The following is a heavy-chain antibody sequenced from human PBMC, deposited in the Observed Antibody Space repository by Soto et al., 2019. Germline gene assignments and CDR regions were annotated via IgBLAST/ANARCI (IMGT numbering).Heavy chain of an antibody. CDR1: GGSISSSNW. V-gene: IGHV4-4*02. D-gene: IGHD3-16*01. J-gene: IGHJ3*02. CDR3: ARRWGSAFDI. Sequence: PSETLSLTCAVSGGSISSSNWWSWVRQPPGKGLEWIGYIYQSGTTNYNPSLKSRVTISVDTSKNQFSLNLSSVTAADTAVYYCARRWGSAFDIWGQGTMVTVSS. CDR2: IYQSGTT.